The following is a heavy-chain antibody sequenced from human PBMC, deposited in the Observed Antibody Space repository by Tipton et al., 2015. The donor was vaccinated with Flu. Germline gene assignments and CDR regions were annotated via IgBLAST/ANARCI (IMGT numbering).Heavy chain of an antibody. CDR1: GGSISGYY. Sequence: TLSLTCTVSGGSISGYYWSWIRQPPGKGLEWIAYIYYSGSTNYNPSLKSRVTISRDTSKSQFSLKLTSVTAADTAVYYCAAKFANWGVWEPRDYWGQGTLVTVSS. V-gene: IGHV4-59*12. D-gene: IGHD7-27*01. J-gene: IGHJ4*02. CDR2: IYYSGST. CDR3: AAKFANWGVWEPRDY.